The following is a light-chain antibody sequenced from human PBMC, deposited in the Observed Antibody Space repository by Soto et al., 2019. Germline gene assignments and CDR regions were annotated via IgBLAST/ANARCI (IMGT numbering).Light chain of an antibody. CDR1: QGISNY. Sequence: DIQMTQSPSSLSASVGDRVTITCRASQGISNYLAWYQQKPGKVHKLLIYAASTLQSGVPSRFSGSGSGTDLTLTIRSLEPEDVATFYCQEYNSAARTFGQGNKVEIK. J-gene: IGKJ1*01. CDR2: AAS. V-gene: IGKV1-27*01. CDR3: QEYNSAART.